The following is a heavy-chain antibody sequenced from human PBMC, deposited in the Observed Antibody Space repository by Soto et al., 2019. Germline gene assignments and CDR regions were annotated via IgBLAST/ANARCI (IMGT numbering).Heavy chain of an antibody. CDR2: IYPGDSDT. CDR1: GYSFTSYW. J-gene: IGHJ3*02. Sequence: GESLKISCKGSGYSFTSYWIGWVRQMPGKGLEWMGLIYPGDSDTRYSPSFQGQVTISADKSISTAYLQWSSLKASDTAMYYCARSGRYSGSYHDAFDIWGQGKMVTVSS. V-gene: IGHV5-51*01. CDR3: ARSGRYSGSYHDAFDI. D-gene: IGHD1-26*01.